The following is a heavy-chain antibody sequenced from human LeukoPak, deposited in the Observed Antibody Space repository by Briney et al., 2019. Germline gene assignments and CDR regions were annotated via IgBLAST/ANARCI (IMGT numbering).Heavy chain of an antibody. CDR2: INHSGSA. J-gene: IGHJ6*04. CDR1: SGTFSGYY. CDR3: VRGKTHQDLFSVTTTYYGMDV. D-gene: IGHD4-17*01. Sequence: SETLSLTCAVYSGTFSGYYWSWIRQSPGKGLDWIGEINHSGSANYNPSLKTRVTISVDPSKNQSSLKMTSVTASDTGVYYCVRGKTHQDLFSVTTTYYGMDVWGRGTTVTVSS. V-gene: IGHV4-34*01.